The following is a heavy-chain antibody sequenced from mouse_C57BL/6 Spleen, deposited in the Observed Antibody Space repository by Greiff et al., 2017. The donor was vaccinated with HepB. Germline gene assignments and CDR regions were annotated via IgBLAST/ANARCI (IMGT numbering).Heavy chain of an antibody. J-gene: IGHJ4*01. Sequence: VQLQQPGAELVRPGSSVKLSCKASGYTFTSYWMHWVKQRPIQGLEWIGNIDPSDSETHYYQKFKDKATLTVAKSSSTAYMQLSSLTSEDSAVYDCARYGYSNDVGYAMDYWGQGTSVTVSS. CDR3: ARYGYSNDVGYAMDY. D-gene: IGHD2-12*01. V-gene: IGHV1-52*01. CDR1: GYTFTSYW. CDR2: IDPSDSET.